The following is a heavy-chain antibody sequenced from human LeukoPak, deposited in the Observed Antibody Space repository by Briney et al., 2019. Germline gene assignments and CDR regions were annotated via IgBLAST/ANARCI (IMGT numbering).Heavy chain of an antibody. CDR2: IRSSGSTI. J-gene: IGHJ4*02. CDR3: ARMNYISSGWGAPFDY. CDR1: GFTFNGYS. V-gene: IGHV3-48*04. D-gene: IGHD1-7*01. Sequence: GGSLRLSCTASGFTFNGYSMNWVRQAPGKGLEWISYIRSSGSTIYYADSMKGRFTISRDNAKNSLYLQMNSLRAEDTAVYYCARMNYISSGWGAPFDYWGQGTLVTVSS.